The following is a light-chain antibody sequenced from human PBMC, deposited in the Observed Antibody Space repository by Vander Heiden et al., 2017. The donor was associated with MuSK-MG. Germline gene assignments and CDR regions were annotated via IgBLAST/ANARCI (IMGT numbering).Light chain of an antibody. CDR1: QGISSY. CDR3: QQHHSYPRT. J-gene: IGKJ1*01. Sequence: DIQLTQSPSFLSASVGDRVTITCRASQGISSYLAWYQQKPGKAPKLLIYAASTLQSGVPSRFSGSGSGTEFTLTNSSLQPDDFATYYCQQHHSYPRTFGHGTKVEIK. CDR2: AAS. V-gene: IGKV1-9*01.